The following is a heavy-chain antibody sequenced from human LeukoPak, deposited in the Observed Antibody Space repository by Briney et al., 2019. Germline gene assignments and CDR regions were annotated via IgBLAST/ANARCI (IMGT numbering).Heavy chain of an antibody. CDR3: AREGIVATIYDY. J-gene: IGHJ4*02. CDR2: IYTSGST. D-gene: IGHD5-12*01. Sequence: SETLSLTCTVSGYSISSGYYWSWIRQPAGKGLEWIGRIYTSGSTNYNPSLKSRVTISVDTSKNQFSLKLSSVTAADTAVYYCAREGIVATIYDYWGQGTLVTVSS. V-gene: IGHV4-61*02. CDR1: GYSISSGYY.